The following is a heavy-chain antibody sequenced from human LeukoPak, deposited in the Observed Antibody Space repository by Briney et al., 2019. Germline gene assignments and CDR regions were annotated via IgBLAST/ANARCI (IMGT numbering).Heavy chain of an antibody. Sequence: SQTLSLTCTVSGGSISSGSYYWSWIRQPAGKGLEWIGRIYTSGSTNYNPSLKSRVTISVDTSKNQFSLKLNSVTAADTAVYYCARDQGYSGYDRLAYWGQGTLVTVSS. CDR1: GGSISSGSYY. V-gene: IGHV4-61*02. CDR3: ARDQGYSGYDRLAY. CDR2: IYTSGST. D-gene: IGHD5-12*01. J-gene: IGHJ4*02.